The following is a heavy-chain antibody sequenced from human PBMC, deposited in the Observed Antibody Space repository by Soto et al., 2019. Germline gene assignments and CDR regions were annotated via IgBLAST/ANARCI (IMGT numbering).Heavy chain of an antibody. J-gene: IGHJ3*02. CDR2: ISAYNGNT. CDR3: ARDGMVVLVAATLSAFDI. Sequence: QVQLVPSGAEVKKPGASVKVSCQASGYTFTSYGITWVRQAPGQGLEWMGWISAYNGNTNYAQKLQGRVTMTTDTSASTAYMELRSLRSDDTAVYYCARDGMVVLVAATLSAFDIWGQGTMVTVSS. V-gene: IGHV1-18*01. D-gene: IGHD2-15*01. CDR1: GYTFTSYG.